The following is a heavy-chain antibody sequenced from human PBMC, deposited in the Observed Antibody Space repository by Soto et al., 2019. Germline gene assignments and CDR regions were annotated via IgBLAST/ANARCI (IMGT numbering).Heavy chain of an antibody. J-gene: IGHJ1*01. V-gene: IGHV3-23*01. CDR3: VKGGWLDF. CDR2: ISDDSSRT. Sequence: EVQLLESGGGLVQTGGSLRLSCEAAGFTFSSFEMRWVRQAPGRGLEWVAFISDDSSRTYYADAVKGRFTVSRDNSMYTLYLQMNSLTAEDTAVYACVKGGWLDFWGEGSLVTVSS. D-gene: IGHD2-15*01. CDR1: GFTFSSFE.